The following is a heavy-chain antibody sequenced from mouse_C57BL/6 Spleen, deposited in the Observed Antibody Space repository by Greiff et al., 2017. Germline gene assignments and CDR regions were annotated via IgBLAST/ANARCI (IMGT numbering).Heavy chain of an antibody. CDR1: GYTFTDYY. CDR2: INPNNDGT. V-gene: IGHV1-26*01. CDR3: ARAAQATSFAY. Sequence: EVQLQQSGPELVKPGASVKISCKASGYTFTDYYMNWVKQSHGKSLEWIGDINPNNDGTSYNQKFKGKATLTVDKSSSTAYMELRSLTSEDSAVYYCARAAQATSFAYWGQGTLVTVSA. D-gene: IGHD3-2*02. J-gene: IGHJ3*01.